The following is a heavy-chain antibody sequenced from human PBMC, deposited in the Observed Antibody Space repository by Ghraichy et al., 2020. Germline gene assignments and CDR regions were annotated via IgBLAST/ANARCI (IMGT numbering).Heavy chain of an antibody. V-gene: IGHV3-23*01. CDR2: ISGSGGST. Sequence: GGSLRLSCAASGFTFSSYAMSWVRQAPGKGLEWVSAISGSGGSTYYADSVKGRFTISRDNSKNTLYLQMNSLRAEDTAVYYCAKKLQGEDEDYDFWTYFDYWGQGTLVTVSS. CDR3: AKKLQGEDEDYDFWTYFDY. D-gene: IGHD3-3*01. CDR1: GFTFSSYA. J-gene: IGHJ4*02.